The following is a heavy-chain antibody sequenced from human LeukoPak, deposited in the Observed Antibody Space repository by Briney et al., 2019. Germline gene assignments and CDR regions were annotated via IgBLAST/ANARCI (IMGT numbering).Heavy chain of an antibody. D-gene: IGHD6-25*01. J-gene: IGHJ6*03. V-gene: IGHV4-31*03. Sequence: SETLSLTCSVSGDSISSGGYYWHWSRQHPEKGLEWIGYIYSTGTTYYNPSLTSRLTMSLDTSKNQFSLKVTSVAAADTAVYFCARGGSYYYMDVWGKGTTVTVSS. CDR3: ARGGSYYYMDV. CDR1: GDSISSGGYY. CDR2: IYSTGTT.